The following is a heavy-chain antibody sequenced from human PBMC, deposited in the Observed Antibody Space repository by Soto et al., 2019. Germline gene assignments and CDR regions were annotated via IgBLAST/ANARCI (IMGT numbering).Heavy chain of an antibody. Sequence: PGESLKISCKGSGYSFTSYWIGWVRQMPGKGLEWMGIIYPGDSDTRYSPSFQGQVTISADKSISTAYLQWSSLKASDTAMYYCAMTTVTTLIPHSSNWSYWGQGTLVTVSS. CDR1: GYSFTSYW. V-gene: IGHV5-51*01. CDR3: AMTTVTTLIPHSSNWSY. CDR2: IYPGDSDT. D-gene: IGHD4-4*01. J-gene: IGHJ4*02.